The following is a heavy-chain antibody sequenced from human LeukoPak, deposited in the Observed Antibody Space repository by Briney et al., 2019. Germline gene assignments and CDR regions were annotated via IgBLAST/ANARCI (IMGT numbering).Heavy chain of an antibody. J-gene: IGHJ4*02. Sequence: GGSLRLSCAASGFTFTKYAMHWVRQAPGKGPEWVAAVWDAGSNTHYADSVKGRVTVSRDNSKSTVYLQMNSLRAEDTAVYYCTRAPVGAAGPFDFWGQGTLVTVSS. CDR1: GFTFTKYA. CDR3: TRAPVGAAGPFDF. V-gene: IGHV3-33*01. D-gene: IGHD6-13*01. CDR2: VWDAGSNT.